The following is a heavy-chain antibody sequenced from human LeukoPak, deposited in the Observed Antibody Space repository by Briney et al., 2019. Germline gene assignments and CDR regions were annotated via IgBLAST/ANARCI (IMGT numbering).Heavy chain of an antibody. V-gene: IGHV1-18*01. D-gene: IGHD3-22*01. CDR3: ARESDSSGYYPPRPYDY. J-gene: IGHJ4*02. CDR2: ISAYNGNT. Sequence: ASVNVSCKASGYTFTSYGISWVRQAPGQGLEWMGWISAYNGNTNYAQKLQGRVTMTTDTSTSTAYMELRSLRSDGTAVYYCARESDSSGYYPPRPYDYWGQGTLVTVSS. CDR1: GYTFTSYG.